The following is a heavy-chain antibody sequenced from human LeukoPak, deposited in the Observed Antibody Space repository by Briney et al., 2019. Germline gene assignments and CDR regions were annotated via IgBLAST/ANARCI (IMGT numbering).Heavy chain of an antibody. J-gene: IGHJ4*02. CDR1: GYTFTGYY. V-gene: IGHV1-69*06. D-gene: IGHD3-10*02. CDR2: IIPIFGTS. CDR3: ARDGTMSTRAPGGVPDY. Sequence: ASVKVSCKASGYTFTGYYMHWVRQAPGQGLEWMGGIIPIFGTSNFAQKFQGRVRITADKSTSTAYMELSRLRSDDTAVYYCARDGTMSTRAPGGVPDYWGQGTLVTVSS.